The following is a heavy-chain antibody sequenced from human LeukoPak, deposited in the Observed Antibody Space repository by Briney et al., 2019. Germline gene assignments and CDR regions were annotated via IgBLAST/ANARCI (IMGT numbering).Heavy chain of an antibody. D-gene: IGHD3-22*01. CDR1: GFTFSTYE. V-gene: IGHV3-48*03. J-gene: IGHJ4*02. CDR3: AATYYYDGSGDY. CDR2: ISSTGSNI. Sequence: GGSLRLSCAASGFTFSTYEMNWVRQAPGKGLEWVSYISSTGSNIYYADSVKGRFTISRDNAKNSLYLLMNTLRTEDTAVYYCAATYYYDGSGDYWGQGTLVTVSS.